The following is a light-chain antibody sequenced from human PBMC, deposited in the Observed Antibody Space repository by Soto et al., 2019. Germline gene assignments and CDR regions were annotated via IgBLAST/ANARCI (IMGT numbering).Light chain of an antibody. V-gene: IGKV1-5*01. CDR2: DAS. Sequence: DIQMTQSPSTLSATAGDRVTITCRASQSISIWLAWYQQKPGQAPKLLIYDASRLESGVPSRFSGSGSGTEFTLTISSLQPDDFATYYCQQYRTYWTFGQGTKV. J-gene: IGKJ1*01. CDR1: QSISIW. CDR3: QQYRTYWT.